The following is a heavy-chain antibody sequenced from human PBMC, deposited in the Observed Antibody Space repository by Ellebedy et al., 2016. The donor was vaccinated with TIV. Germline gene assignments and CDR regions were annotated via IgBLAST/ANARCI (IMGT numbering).Heavy chain of an antibody. J-gene: IGHJ4*02. CDR3: ARGGSSGSSDY. D-gene: IGHD3-10*01. V-gene: IGHV3-30*03. CDR2: ISSDGSNK. Sequence: GESLKISXVASGFTFRSHGIYWVRQAPGKGLEWVAVISSDGSNKYYADSVKGRFTISRDNSKNTLYLQINSLRTDDMAVYYCARGGSSGSSDYWGQGTLVTVSS. CDR1: GFTFRSHG.